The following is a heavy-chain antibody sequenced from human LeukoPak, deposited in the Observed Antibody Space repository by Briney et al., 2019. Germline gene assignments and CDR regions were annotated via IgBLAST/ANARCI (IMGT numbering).Heavy chain of an antibody. V-gene: IGHV4-30-2*01. D-gene: IGHD5/OR15-5a*01. Sequence: SQTLSLTCALSGGSISSGGYSCSWIRQPPGKGLAWLGYFYHSGSTYYNPSLKTQVPIPVDMSKHQFSLKLSSVTAADTAVYYCARGMSKGLATSFDYWGQGTLVTVSS. CDR1: GGSISSGGYS. J-gene: IGHJ4*02. CDR3: ARGMSKGLATSFDY. CDR2: FYHSGST.